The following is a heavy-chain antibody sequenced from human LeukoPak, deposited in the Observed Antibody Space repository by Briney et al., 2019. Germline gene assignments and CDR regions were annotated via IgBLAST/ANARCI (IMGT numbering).Heavy chain of an antibody. Sequence: GGSLRLSCAASGFTFSSYAMSWVRQAPGKGLEWVSAISGSGGSTYYADSVKGRFTISRDNSKNTLYLQMNSLRAEDTAVYYCAIPQGRQLIAEYFQHWGQGTLVTVSS. CDR1: GFTFSSYA. CDR2: ISGSGGST. V-gene: IGHV3-23*01. D-gene: IGHD6-13*01. J-gene: IGHJ1*01. CDR3: AIPQGRQLIAEYFQH.